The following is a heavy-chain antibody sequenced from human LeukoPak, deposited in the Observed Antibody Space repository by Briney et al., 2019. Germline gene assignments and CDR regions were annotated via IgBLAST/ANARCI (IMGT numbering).Heavy chain of an antibody. CDR3: AGHHPRNTVDF. CDR1: GGSISSYY. CDR2: ISDIGSI. J-gene: IGHJ4*02. D-gene: IGHD2-8*02. V-gene: IGHV4-59*08. Sequence: PSETLSLTCTVSGGSISSYYWSWIRQPPGKGPEWIAYISDIGSINYNPSLKSRVTLSLDTSKNQFSLKLSSVTAADTAVYYCAGHHPRNTVDFWGQGTLVTVSS.